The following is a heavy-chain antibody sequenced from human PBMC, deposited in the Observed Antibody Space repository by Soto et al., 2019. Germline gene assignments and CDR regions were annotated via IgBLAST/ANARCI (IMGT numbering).Heavy chain of an antibody. Sequence: GGSLRLSCAASGFTFSSYGMHWVRQAPGKGLEGVEVIWYDGSNKYYADSVKGRFTISRDNSKNTLYLQMNSLRAEDTAVYYCARDGSSIAAAGTFYYGMDVWGQGTTVTVSS. CDR2: IWYDGSNK. D-gene: IGHD6-13*01. CDR3: ARDGSSIAAAGTFYYGMDV. CDR1: GFTFSSYG. V-gene: IGHV3-33*01. J-gene: IGHJ6*02.